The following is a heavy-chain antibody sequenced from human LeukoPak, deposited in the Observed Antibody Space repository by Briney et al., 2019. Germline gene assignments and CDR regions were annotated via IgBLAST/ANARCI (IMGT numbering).Heavy chain of an antibody. CDR3: AKDEGGFYCSSTRCSGTSDAFDI. Sequence: GGSLRLSCAASGFTFSSYGMHWVRQAPGKGLEWVAFMHHDGSNKYYADSVKGRFTISRDNSKNTLYLQMNSLRAEDTAVYYCAKDEGGFYCSSTRCSGTSDAFDIWGQGTMVTVSS. V-gene: IGHV3-30*02. D-gene: IGHD2-2*01. CDR2: MHHDGSNK. J-gene: IGHJ3*02. CDR1: GFTFSSYG.